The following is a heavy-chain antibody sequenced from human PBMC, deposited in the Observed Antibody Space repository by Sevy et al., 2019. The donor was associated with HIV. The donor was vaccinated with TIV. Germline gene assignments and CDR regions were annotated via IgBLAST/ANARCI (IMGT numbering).Heavy chain of an antibody. V-gene: IGHV3-30*18. Sequence: GESLKISCAASGFSFSRYGLHWVRQAPGKGLEWLAIISYDGSNKYHADSVKGRFTISRDNSKNTLYLQMNSLRAEDTAVYYCAKGGCSGGICYSDVWGQGTTVTVSS. CDR1: GFSFSRYG. D-gene: IGHD2-15*01. J-gene: IGHJ6*02. CDR3: AKGGCSGGICYSDV. CDR2: ISYDGSNK.